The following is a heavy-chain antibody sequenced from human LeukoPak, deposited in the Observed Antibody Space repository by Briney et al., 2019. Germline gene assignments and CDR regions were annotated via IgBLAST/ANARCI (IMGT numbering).Heavy chain of an antibody. CDR2: ISSSGGIM. CDR3: ARTPTYYDILTDYPYYFDY. Sequence: GGSLRLSCVASGFTFSSFQMNWVRQAPGKGLEWVSYISSSGGIMFYADSVKGRFTISRDNAKNSLYLHMNSLRAEDTAVYYCARTPTYYDILTDYPYYFDYWGQGTLVTVSS. D-gene: IGHD3-9*01. CDR1: GFTFSSFQ. J-gene: IGHJ4*02. V-gene: IGHV3-48*03.